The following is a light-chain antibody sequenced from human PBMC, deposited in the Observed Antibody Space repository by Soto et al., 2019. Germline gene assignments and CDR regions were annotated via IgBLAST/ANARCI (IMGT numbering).Light chain of an antibody. Sequence: EIVMTQSPATLSVSPGERATLTCRSSQSVSSNLAWYQQKPGQAPRVLIYGASTSATGIPARFSGSGSGTEFTLTISSLKSEDFAVYYCQQYNYWPPRSVGYTFGQGTKLEIK. CDR2: GAS. CDR1: QSVSSN. V-gene: IGKV3D-15*01. CDR3: QQYNYWPPRSVGYT. J-gene: IGKJ2*01.